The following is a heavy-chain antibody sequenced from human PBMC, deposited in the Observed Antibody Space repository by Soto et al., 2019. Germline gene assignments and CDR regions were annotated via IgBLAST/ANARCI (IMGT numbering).Heavy chain of an antibody. J-gene: IGHJ6*02. Sequence: PGGSLRLSCEVSGFTFSTHGMHWARQAPGKGLEWVAGTSYDGTNKYYARSVQGRFTISRENSMKTLYLQMNSLRTEDTAVYYCAKDLSGARWYYDALDVWGQGTTVTVSS. CDR2: TSYDGTNK. D-gene: IGHD2-15*01. V-gene: IGHV3-30*18. CDR3: AKDLSGARWYYDALDV. CDR1: GFTFSTHG.